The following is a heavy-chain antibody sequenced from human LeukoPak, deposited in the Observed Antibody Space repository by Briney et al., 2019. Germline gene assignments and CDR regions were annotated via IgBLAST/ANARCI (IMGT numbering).Heavy chain of an antibody. V-gene: IGHV3-9*01. D-gene: IGHD3-22*01. CDR1: GFTFDDYA. CDR3: AKDYYDSSGYYYREGYFDY. J-gene: IGHJ4*02. CDR2: ISWNSGSI. Sequence: SGGSLRLSCAASGFTFDDYAVHWVRQAPGKGLEWVSGISWNSGSIGYADSVKGRFTISRDNAKNSLYLQMNSLRAEDTALYYCAKDYYDSSGYYYREGYFDYWGQGTLVTVSS.